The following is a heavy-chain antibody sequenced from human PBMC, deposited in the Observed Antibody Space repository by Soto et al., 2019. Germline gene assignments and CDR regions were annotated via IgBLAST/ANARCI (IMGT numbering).Heavy chain of an antibody. CDR2: ISSSSSYI. J-gene: IGHJ6*03. CDR3: ARQVFGVEPSSLYMDV. Sequence: GGSLRLSCAASGFTFSSYSMNWVRQAPGKGLEWVSSISSSSSYIYYADSVKGRFTISRDNAKNSLYLQMNSLRAEDTAVYYCARQVFGVEPSSLYMDVWGKGTTVTVSS. D-gene: IGHD3-3*01. V-gene: IGHV3-21*01. CDR1: GFTFSSYS.